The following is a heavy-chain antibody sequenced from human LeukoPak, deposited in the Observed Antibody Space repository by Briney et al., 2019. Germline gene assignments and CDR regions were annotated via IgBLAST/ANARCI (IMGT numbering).Heavy chain of an antibody. D-gene: IGHD3-22*01. CDR2: IYSSGST. V-gene: IGHV4-31*03. Sequence: PSVTLSLTCTVSGGSINSGGYYWSWIRQHPGKGLEWIGFIYSSGSTFYNPSLKSRVTISLDASKNQFSLKLSSVTAADTAVYYCARSDSSGYYGAYWGQGTLATVSS. CDR1: GGSINSGGYY. CDR3: ARSDSSGYYGAY. J-gene: IGHJ4*02.